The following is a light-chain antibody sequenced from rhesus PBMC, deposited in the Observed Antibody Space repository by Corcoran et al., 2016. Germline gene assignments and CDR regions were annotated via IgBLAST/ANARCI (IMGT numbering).Light chain of an antibody. CDR3: LQYSSSPFT. CDR2: KAS. J-gene: IGKJ3*01. CDR1: QGIRSW. Sequence: DIQMTQSPSSLSASVGDKVTITCHASQGIRSWFAWYQQKPGKGPKLLRYKASSLQSGVPSRFSGSGAGTDYTLTISRLQAEEFATYYCLQYSSSPFTFGPGTKLDIK. V-gene: IGKV1-22*01.